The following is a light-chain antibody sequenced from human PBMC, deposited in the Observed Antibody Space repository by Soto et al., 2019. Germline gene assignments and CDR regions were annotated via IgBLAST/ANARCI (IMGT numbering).Light chain of an antibody. CDR2: DAS. Sequence: EIVLTQSPATLSLSPGEIATLSCSTSQSVNSYLAWYQQKPGQAPRLLIYDASNRATGIPARFSGSGSGTDFTLTISSLEPEDFAVYYCQQRSNWPLTFGGGTKVDIK. CDR1: QSVNSY. J-gene: IGKJ4*01. CDR3: QQRSNWPLT. V-gene: IGKV3-11*01.